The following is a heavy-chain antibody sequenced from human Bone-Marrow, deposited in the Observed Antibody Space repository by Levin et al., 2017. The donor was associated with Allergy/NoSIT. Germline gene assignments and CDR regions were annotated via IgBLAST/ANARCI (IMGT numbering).Heavy chain of an antibody. Sequence: PGGSLRLSCAASGFTFSDYYMSWIRQAPGKGLEWLSYISSSGSTIYYADSVKGRFTISRDNAKNSLYLQMNSLRAEDTAVYYCARDRHVAAAADYWYFDLWGRGTLVTVSS. J-gene: IGHJ2*01. CDR2: ISSSGSTI. V-gene: IGHV3-11*01. CDR1: GFTFSDYY. CDR3: ARDRHVAAAADYWYFDL. D-gene: IGHD6-13*01.